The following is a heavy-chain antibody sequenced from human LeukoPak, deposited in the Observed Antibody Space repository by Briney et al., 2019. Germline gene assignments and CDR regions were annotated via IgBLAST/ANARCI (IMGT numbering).Heavy chain of an antibody. V-gene: IGHV3-30*04. D-gene: IGHD1-26*01. CDR3: ARGGSYRDYYYYYMDV. CDR2: ISYDGSNK. Sequence: PGGSLRLSCAASGFTFSSYAMHWVRQAPGKGLEWVAVISYDGSNKYYADSVKGRFTISRDNSKNTLYLQMNSLRAEDTAVYYCARGGSYRDYYYYYMDVWGKGTTVTVSS. CDR1: GFTFSSYA. J-gene: IGHJ6*03.